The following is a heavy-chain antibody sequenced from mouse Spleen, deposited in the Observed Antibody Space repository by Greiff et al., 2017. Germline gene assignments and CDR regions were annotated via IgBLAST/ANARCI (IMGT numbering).Heavy chain of an antibody. CDR3: ARRATDYYSMDY. CDR2: ISSGSSTI. Sequence: EVQLVESGGGLVKPGGSLKLSCAASGFTFSDYGMHWVRRAPEKGLEWVAYISSGSSTIYYADTVKGRFTISRDNAKNTLFLQMTSLRSEDTAMYYCARRATDYYSMDYWGQGTSVTVSS. D-gene: IGHD3-1*01. CDR1: GFTFSDYG. V-gene: IGHV5-17*01. J-gene: IGHJ4*01.